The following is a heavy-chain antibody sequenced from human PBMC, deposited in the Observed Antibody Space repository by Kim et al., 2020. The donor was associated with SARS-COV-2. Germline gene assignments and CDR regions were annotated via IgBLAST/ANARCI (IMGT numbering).Heavy chain of an antibody. D-gene: IGHD4-4*01. CDR3: NTDYSFSYFFSS. J-gene: IGHJ5*02. CDR2: IRSKVDGGTT. CDR1: GFIFRDAW. V-gene: IGHV3-15*01. Sequence: GGSLRLSCAASGFIFRDAWMTWVRQAPGRGLEWIGRIRSKVDGGTTEFAAPVKGRFTISRDDSKDMMFLEMKGLKTEDTAMYYCNTDYSFSYFFSSWGRG.